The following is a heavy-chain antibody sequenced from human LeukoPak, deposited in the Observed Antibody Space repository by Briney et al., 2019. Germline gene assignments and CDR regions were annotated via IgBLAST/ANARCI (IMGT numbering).Heavy chain of an antibody. V-gene: IGHV4-39*07. D-gene: IGHD2-8*01. CDR3: AGLGVMVLVYQFEY. CDR1: GGSITSSKYF. CDR2: ISYSGST. J-gene: IGHJ4*02. Sequence: PSETLSLTCAVSGGSITSSKYFWGWIRQPPGKELELIGIISYSGSTDYNPSLKSRVTISTDTSKNQFSLKLTSVTAADTAVYXCAGLGVMVLVYQFEYWGRGTPVTVSS.